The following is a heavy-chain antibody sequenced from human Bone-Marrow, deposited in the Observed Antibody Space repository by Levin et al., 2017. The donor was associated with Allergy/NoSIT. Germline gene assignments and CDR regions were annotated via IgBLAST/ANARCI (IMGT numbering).Heavy chain of an antibody. V-gene: IGHV3-9*01. CDR3: AKDKSSSGWYLDY. J-gene: IGHJ4*02. CDR1: GFNFDDYA. CDR2: ISWNGGTK. Sequence: SLKISCAASGFNFDDYAMHWVLQAPGKGLEWVSGISWNGGTKDYANSMKGRFTISRDNAKNSLFLQMDSLRAEDTAFYYCAKDKSSSGWYLDYWGQGTLVTVSS. D-gene: IGHD6-19*01.